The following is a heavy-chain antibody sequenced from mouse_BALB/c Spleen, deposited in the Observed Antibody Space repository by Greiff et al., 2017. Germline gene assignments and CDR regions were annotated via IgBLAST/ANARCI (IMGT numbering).Heavy chain of an antibody. CDR1: GFNIKDYY. Sequence: VQLQQSGAELVRPGASVKLSCTASGFNIKDYYMHWVKQRPEQGLEWIGWIDPENGDTEYAPKFQGKATMTADTSSNTAYLKLSSLTSETTAVYYCKRDGRHGDYWGQGTTLTVSS. CDR2: IDPENGDT. CDR3: KRDGRHGDY. J-gene: IGHJ2*01. V-gene: IGHV14-4*02. D-gene: IGHD2-3*01.